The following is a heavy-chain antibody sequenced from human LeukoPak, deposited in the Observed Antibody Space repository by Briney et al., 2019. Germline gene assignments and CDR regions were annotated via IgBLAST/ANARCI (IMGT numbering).Heavy chain of an antibody. J-gene: IGHJ4*02. CDR2: IYYSGST. Sequence: SETLSLACTVSGGSISSGGYYWSWIRQHPGKGLEWIGYIYYSGSTYYNPSLKSRVTISVDTSKNQFSLKLSSVTAADTAVYYCARAIAAAEDLDYWGQGTLVTVSS. CDR3: ARAIAAAEDLDY. D-gene: IGHD6-13*01. V-gene: IGHV4-31*03. CDR1: GGSISSGGYY.